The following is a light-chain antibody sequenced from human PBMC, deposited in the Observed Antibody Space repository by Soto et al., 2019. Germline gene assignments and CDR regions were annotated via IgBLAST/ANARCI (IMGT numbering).Light chain of an antibody. CDR3: QQYNNYWT. CDR1: QSISSW. J-gene: IGKJ1*01. V-gene: IGKV1-5*01. Sequence: DIQMTQSPSTLSASVGDRVTITCRASQSISSWLAWYQQKPGKAPKLLIYDASSLESGVSSRFSGSGSATEFTLTISSLQPDDFATYYCQQYNNYWTFGQGTRVEIK. CDR2: DAS.